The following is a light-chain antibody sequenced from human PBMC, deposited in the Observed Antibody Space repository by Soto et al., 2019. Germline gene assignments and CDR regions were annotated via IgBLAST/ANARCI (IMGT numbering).Light chain of an antibody. CDR1: GSDVGAYNL. CDR3: CSYAGTVAYV. V-gene: IGLV2-23*02. Sequence: QSVLAQPASVSGSPGQSITISCAGTGSDVGAYNLVSWYQQHPGKVPKLIICEVNTRPSGIYNRLSGSKSGDTASLTFSGLHSEDEADYFCCSYAGTVAYVFGTGTKVTVL. J-gene: IGLJ1*01. CDR2: EVN.